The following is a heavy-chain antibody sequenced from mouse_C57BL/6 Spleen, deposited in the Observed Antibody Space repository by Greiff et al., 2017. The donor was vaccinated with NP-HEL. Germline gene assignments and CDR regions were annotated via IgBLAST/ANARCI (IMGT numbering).Heavy chain of an antibody. CDR3: ARDGSSYAMDY. D-gene: IGHD1-1*01. CDR2: ISGGGGNT. V-gene: IGHV5-9*01. J-gene: IGHJ4*01. CDR1: GFTFSSYT. Sequence: EVQRVESGGGLVKPGGSLKLSCAASGFTFSSYTMSWVRQTPEKRLEWVATISGGGGNTYYPDSVKGRFTISRDNAKNTLYLQMSSLRSEDTALYYCARDGSSYAMDYWGQGTSVTVSS.